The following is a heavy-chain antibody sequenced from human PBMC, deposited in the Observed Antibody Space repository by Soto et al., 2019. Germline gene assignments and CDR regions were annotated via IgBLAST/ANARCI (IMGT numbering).Heavy chain of an antibody. J-gene: IGHJ6*03. Sequence: SETLSLTCTVSGGSISSGGYYWSWIRQHPGKGLEWIGYIYYSGSTYYNPSLKSRVTISVDTSKNQFSLKLSSVTAADTAVYYCAACDVTIFYYMDVWGKGTTVTVSS. CDR2: IYYSGST. V-gene: IGHV4-31*03. D-gene: IGHD3-3*01. CDR3: AACDVTIFYYMDV. CDR1: GGSISSGGYY.